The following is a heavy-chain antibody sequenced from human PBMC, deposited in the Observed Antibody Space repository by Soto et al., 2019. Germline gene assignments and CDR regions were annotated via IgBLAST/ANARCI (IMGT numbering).Heavy chain of an antibody. D-gene: IGHD1-26*01. CDR3: ARSQVGRPLDV. V-gene: IGHV1-46*01. J-gene: IGHJ6*02. Sequence: WXSGKVWCKASRYTFTNVYIHWLRQAPGQGLEWMGIINPSGGSTTYPQKFQGRVTMTRDTSTSTVHMELITLRSEDTAVYYCARSQVGRPLDVWGPGTTVTVSS. CDR1: RYTFTNVY. CDR2: INPSGGST.